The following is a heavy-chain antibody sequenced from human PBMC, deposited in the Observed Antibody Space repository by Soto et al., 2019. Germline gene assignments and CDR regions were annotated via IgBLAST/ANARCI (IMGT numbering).Heavy chain of an antibody. V-gene: IGHV3-30*18. CDR1: GFTFSSYG. CDR2: ISYDGSNK. D-gene: IGHD3-10*01. Sequence: QVQLVESGGGVVQPGRSLRLSCAASGFTFSSYGMHWVRQAPGKGLEWVAVISYDGSNKYYADSVKGRFTISRDNSKNTLYLQMNSLRAEDTAVYYCAKDLYYGSGSYYNGADYYYYYGMDVWGQGTTVTVSS. J-gene: IGHJ6*02. CDR3: AKDLYYGSGSYYNGADYYYYYGMDV.